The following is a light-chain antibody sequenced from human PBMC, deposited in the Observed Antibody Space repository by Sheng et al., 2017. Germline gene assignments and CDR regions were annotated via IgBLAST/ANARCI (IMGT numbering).Light chain of an antibody. CDR2: QNN. V-gene: IGLV3-1*01. Sequence: SYELSQPPSVSVSPGQTASITCSGDKLGDKNACWYQQKPGQSPVLVIYQNNKRPSGIPERFSGSNSGNTAILTISGAQATDEADYYCQAWDSSIAIYVFGTGTKVTVL. CDR3: QAWDSSIAIYV. CDR1: KLGDKN. J-gene: IGLJ1*01.